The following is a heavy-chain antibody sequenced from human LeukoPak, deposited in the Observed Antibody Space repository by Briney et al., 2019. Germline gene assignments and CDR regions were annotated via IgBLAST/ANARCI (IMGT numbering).Heavy chain of an antibody. CDR1: GYSISSGYY. CDR2: IYHSGST. Sequence: SETLSLTCAVSGYSISSGYYWGWIRQPPGKGLEWIGSIYHSGSTYYNPSLKSRVTISVDTSKNQPSLKLSSVTAADTAVYYCARKGVAVASFDYWGQGTLVTVSS. CDR3: ARKGVAVASFDY. D-gene: IGHD6-19*01. J-gene: IGHJ4*02. V-gene: IGHV4-38-2*01.